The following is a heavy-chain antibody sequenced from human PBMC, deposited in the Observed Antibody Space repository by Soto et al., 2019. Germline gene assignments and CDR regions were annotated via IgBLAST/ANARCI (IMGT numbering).Heavy chain of an antibody. V-gene: IGHV4-39*01. CDR3: ARFSWIQLWSQIDY. CDR1: GGSISSSSYY. CDR2: ICYSGTT. J-gene: IGHJ4*02. D-gene: IGHD5-18*01. Sequence: QLQLQESGPGLVKPSETLSLTCTVSGGSISSSSYYWGWLRQPPGKEWEWVGSICYSGTTYYNPSLKCRVTLSVDTSKKQFSLKLSSVTAEDTAVYYYARFSWIQLWSQIDYWGQGTLVTVSS.